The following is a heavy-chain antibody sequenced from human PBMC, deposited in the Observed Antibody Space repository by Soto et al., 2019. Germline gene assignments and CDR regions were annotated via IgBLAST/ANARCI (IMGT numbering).Heavy chain of an antibody. CDR2: ISSNGGST. J-gene: IGHJ4*02. V-gene: IGHV3-64D*06. CDR1: GFTFSSYA. CDR3: AKYPYYGSGTYWAYFDY. Sequence: HLGGSLRLSCSASGFTFSSYAMHWVRQAPGKGLEYVSAISSNGGSTYYADSVKGRFTISRDNSKNTLYLQMSSLRAEDTAVYYCAKYPYYGSGTYWAYFDYWGQGTLVTVSS. D-gene: IGHD3-10*01.